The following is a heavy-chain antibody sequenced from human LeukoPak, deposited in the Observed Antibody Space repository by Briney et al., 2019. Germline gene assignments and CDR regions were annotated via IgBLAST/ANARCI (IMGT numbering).Heavy chain of an antibody. V-gene: IGHV3-7*01. J-gene: IGHJ3*02. D-gene: IGHD2-8*01. CDR3: ARASLGYCTNGVCYMDDAFDI. CDR1: GFTFSSYW. CDR2: IKQDGSEK. Sequence: GGSLRLSCAASGFTFSSYWMSWVRQAPGKGLEWVANIKQDGSEKYYVDSVKGRFTISRDNAKNSLYLQMNSLRAEDTAVYYCARASLGYCTNGVCYMDDAFDIWGQGTMVTVSS.